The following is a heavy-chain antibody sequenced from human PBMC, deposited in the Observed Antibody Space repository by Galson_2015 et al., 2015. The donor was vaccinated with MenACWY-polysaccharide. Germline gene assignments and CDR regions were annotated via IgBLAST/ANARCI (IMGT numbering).Heavy chain of an antibody. D-gene: IGHD1-1*01. CDR1: GFTSHTYN. J-gene: IGHJ4*02. V-gene: IGHV3-30*03. Sequence: SLRLSCAGSGFTSHTYNIHWVRQAPGKGLEWVAVIAYDGSDKYYADSVRGRVTVSRDNSKNTLYLQIDSLRPENTGVYYCGTLSGDHYWGQGTLVTVSS. CDR2: IAYDGSDK. CDR3: GTLSGDHY.